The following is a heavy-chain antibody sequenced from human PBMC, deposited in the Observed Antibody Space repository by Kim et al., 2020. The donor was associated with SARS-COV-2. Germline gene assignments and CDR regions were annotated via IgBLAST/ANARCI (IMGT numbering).Heavy chain of an antibody. Sequence: SETLSLTCTVSGGSISSSSYYWGWIRQPPGKGLEWIGSIYYSGRTYYNPSLKSRVTISVDTSKNQFSLKLSSVTAADTAVYYCARDGLPYSSSSQGLDYWGQGTLVTVSS. CDR1: GGSISSSSYY. CDR3: ARDGLPYSSSSQGLDY. J-gene: IGHJ4*02. CDR2: IYYSGRT. D-gene: IGHD6-6*01. V-gene: IGHV4-39*02.